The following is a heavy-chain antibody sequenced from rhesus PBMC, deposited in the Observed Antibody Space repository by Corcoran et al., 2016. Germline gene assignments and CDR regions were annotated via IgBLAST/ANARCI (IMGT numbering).Heavy chain of an antibody. D-gene: IGHD4-11*01. CDR3: ARAPTYYFDY. CDR1: GGSVSSSNW. J-gene: IGHJ4*01. Sequence: QLQLQESGPGLGKPSETLSLTCAGPGGSVSSSNWWSWIRQHPGKGLEWIGRISGSGGSTSYNPSLTSRVTISTDTSKNQFSLKVSSVTAADTAVYYCARAPTYYFDYWGQGVLVTVSS. CDR2: ISGSGGST. V-gene: IGHV4-57*01.